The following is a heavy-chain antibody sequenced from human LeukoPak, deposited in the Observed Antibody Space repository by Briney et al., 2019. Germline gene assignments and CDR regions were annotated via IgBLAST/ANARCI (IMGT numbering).Heavy chain of an antibody. V-gene: IGHV1-18*01. Sequence: GASVKVSRKASGYTFTSYGISWVRQAPGQGLEWMGWISAYNGNTNYAQKLQGRVTMTTDTSTSTACMELRSLRSDDTAVYYCARYVYSGYDAFDIWGQGTMVTVSS. CDR2: ISAYNGNT. CDR1: GYTFTSYG. D-gene: IGHD5-12*01. CDR3: ARYVYSGYDAFDI. J-gene: IGHJ3*02.